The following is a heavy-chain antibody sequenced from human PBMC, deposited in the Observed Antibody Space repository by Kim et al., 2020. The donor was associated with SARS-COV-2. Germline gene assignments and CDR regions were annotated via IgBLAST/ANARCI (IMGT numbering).Heavy chain of an antibody. J-gene: IGHJ6*02. CDR3: ARGYGSGSPYGMDV. D-gene: IGHD3-10*01. V-gene: IGHV4-30-2*01. Sequence: TPAPQSRVTISVDRSQNQFSLKLSSVTAEDTAVYYCARGYGSGSPYGMDVWGQGTTVTVSS.